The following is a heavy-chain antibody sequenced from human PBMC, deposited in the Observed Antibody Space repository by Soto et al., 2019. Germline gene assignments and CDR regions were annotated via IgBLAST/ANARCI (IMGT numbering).Heavy chain of an antibody. Sequence: GGSLRLSCTASGFTFGDYAMSWFRQAPGKGLEWVGFIRSKAYGGTTEYATSVKGRFTISRDDSKSIAYLQMNSLKTEDTAVYYCTRVNSVGVVAATRAGEPDWFDPWGQGTLVTVSS. J-gene: IGHJ5*02. CDR3: TRVNSVGVVAATRAGEPDWFDP. CDR1: GFTFGDYA. V-gene: IGHV3-49*03. CDR2: IRSKAYGGTT. D-gene: IGHD2-15*01.